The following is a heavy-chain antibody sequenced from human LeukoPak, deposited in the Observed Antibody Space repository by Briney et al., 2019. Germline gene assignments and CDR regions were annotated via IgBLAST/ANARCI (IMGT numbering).Heavy chain of an antibody. CDR1: GFTFSSYA. CDR2: IWSDGTNR. CDR3: AKDAQRGFDYSNSLEY. V-gene: IGHV3-33*06. D-gene: IGHD4-11*01. J-gene: IGHJ4*02. Sequence: GGSLRLSCAASGFTFSSYAMHWVRQAPGKGLEWVAVIWSDGTNRYYADSVKGRFTISRDDAGKTVYLQMSSLRPEDTGVYYCAKDAQRGFDYSNSLEYWGQGTPVTVST.